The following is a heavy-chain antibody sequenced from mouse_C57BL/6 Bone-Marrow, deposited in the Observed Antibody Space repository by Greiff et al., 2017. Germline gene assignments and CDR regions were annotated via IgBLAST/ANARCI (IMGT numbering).Heavy chain of an antibody. J-gene: IGHJ4*01. D-gene: IGHD3-1*01. CDR2: IRNTANNHAT. CDR3: NLGPMDY. CDR1: GFSFSDAW. Sequence: EVTVVVSGGGLVQPGGSMKLSCAASGFSFSDAWMDWVRLSPAKGLEWVAEIRNTANNHATYYAESVKGRSTISRDDSKSSDYLQMNSLRAEDTGIYYCNLGPMDYWGQGTSVTVSS. V-gene: IGHV6-6*01.